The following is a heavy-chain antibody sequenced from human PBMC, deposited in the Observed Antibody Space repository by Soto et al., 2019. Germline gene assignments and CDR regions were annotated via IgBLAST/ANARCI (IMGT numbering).Heavy chain of an antibody. CDR1: GYTFTSYA. D-gene: IGHD3-9*01. Sequence: QVQLVQSGAEVKKPGASVKVSCKASGYTFTSYAMHWVRQAPGQRLEWMGWINAGNGNTKYSQKFQGRVTITRDTSASTAYMELSSLRSEDTAVYYCSRDQTYYDILTAYHHHDAFDIWGQGTMVTVSS. CDR3: SRDQTYYDILTAYHHHDAFDI. J-gene: IGHJ3*02. V-gene: IGHV1-3*01. CDR2: INAGNGNT.